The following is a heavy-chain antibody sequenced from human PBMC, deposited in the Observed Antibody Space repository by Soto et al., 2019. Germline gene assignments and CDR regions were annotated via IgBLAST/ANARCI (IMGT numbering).Heavy chain of an antibody. J-gene: IGHJ4*02. V-gene: IGHV3-30*02. CDR2: ISFEGSNK. D-gene: IGHD3-10*01. CDR1: GFTFSSYD. Sequence: GGSLRLSCAASGFTFSSYDMHWVHQAPGKGLEWVAFISFEGSNKKYADSVKGRFTISRDNSKNTLYLQMNSQTTEDTGVYYCAKDLGGQGRPSWGQGTLVTVSS. CDR3: AKDLGGQGRPS.